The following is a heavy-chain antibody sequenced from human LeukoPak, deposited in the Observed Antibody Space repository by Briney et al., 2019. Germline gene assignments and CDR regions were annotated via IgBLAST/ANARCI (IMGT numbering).Heavy chain of an antibody. V-gene: IGHV3-7*01. CDR3: ARDDFWSGYPAYYYYYMDV. CDR1: GFTFSSYW. J-gene: IGHJ6*03. D-gene: IGHD3-3*01. Sequence: GGSLRLSCAASGFTFSSYWMSWVRQAPWKGLEWVANIKQDGSEKYYVDSVKGRFTISRDNAKNSLYLQMNSLRAEDTAVYYCARDDFWSGYPAYYYYYMDVWGKGTTVTVSS. CDR2: IKQDGSEK.